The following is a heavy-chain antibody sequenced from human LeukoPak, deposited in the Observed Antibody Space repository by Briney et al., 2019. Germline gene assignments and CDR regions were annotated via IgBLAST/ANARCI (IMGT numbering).Heavy chain of an antibody. Sequence: TGGSLRLSCTASGFTFGDYTMSWVRQAPGKGLEWVAFIRSKAYGATTEYAASVKGRFTISRDDSKSIAYLQMNSLKTEDTAMYYCTRDGATLDYWGQGTLVTVSS. J-gene: IGHJ4*02. CDR2: IRSKAYGATT. CDR3: TRDGATLDY. CDR1: GFTFGDYT. D-gene: IGHD1-26*01. V-gene: IGHV3-49*04.